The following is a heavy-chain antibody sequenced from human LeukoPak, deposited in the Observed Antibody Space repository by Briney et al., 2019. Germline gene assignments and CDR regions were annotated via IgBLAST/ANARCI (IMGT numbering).Heavy chain of an antibody. CDR3: ARADGNYYGWFDP. CDR2: LYYSGST. V-gene: IGHV4-30-4*08. D-gene: IGHD1-26*01. Sequence: SETLSLTCTVSSGSISSGNYYWSWIRQPPGKGLEWIGYLYYSGSTYYNPSLRSRVTISVDTSKNQFSLNLSSVTAADTAVYFCARADGNYYGWFDPWGQGTLVTVSS. J-gene: IGHJ5*02. CDR1: SGSISSGNYY.